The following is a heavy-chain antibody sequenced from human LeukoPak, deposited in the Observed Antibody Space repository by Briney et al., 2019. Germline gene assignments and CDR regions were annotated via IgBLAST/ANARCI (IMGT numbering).Heavy chain of an antibody. Sequence: GESLKISCKGSGYSFTSYWIGWMRQMPGKGLEWMGIIYPGDSDTRYSPSFQGQVTISADKSISTAYLQWSSLKASDTAMYYCARVPRLRYSSSHYFDYWGQGTLVTVSS. CDR3: ARVPRLRYSSSHYFDY. D-gene: IGHD4-17*01. J-gene: IGHJ4*02. V-gene: IGHV5-51*01. CDR1: GYSFTSYW. CDR2: IYPGDSDT.